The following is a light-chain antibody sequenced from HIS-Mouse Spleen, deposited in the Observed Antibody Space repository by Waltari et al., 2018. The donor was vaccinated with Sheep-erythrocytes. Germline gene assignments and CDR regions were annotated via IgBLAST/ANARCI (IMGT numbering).Light chain of an antibody. CDR3: SSYTSSSTQV. J-gene: IGLJ2*01. Sequence: QSALTQPASVSGSPGQSITISCTGTSSDVGGYNYVSWYQTHPGKAPKLMIYEVSKRHSGVSNRFSGSKSGNTASLTISGLQAEDEADYYCSSYTSSSTQVFGGGTKLTVL. CDR2: EVS. CDR1: SSDVGGYNY. V-gene: IGLV2-14*01.